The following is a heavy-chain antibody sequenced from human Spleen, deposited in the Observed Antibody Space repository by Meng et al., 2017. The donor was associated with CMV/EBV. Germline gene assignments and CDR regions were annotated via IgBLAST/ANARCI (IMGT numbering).Heavy chain of an antibody. Sequence: GGSLRLSCAASGFTVSSYYMNWVRQAPGKGLEWVSKVYSSGTSYYTDSVKGRFTISRDSSKNTVNLEMNGLRSDDTAVYYCARGSLTRIDYWGQGTLVTVSS. V-gene: IGHV3-53*05. CDR1: GFTVSSYY. CDR3: ARGSLTRIDY. CDR2: VYSSGTS. J-gene: IGHJ4*02. D-gene: IGHD4/OR15-4a*01.